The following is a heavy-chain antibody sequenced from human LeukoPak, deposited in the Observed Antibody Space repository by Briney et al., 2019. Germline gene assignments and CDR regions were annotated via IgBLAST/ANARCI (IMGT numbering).Heavy chain of an antibody. CDR3: ARPGLQWELRRFDY. CDR2: VNPNSGDT. D-gene: IGHD1-26*01. J-gene: IGHJ4*02. Sequence: ASVKVSCKASGYTFTGYYLHWVRQAPGRGLEWMGCVNPNSGDTNYAQKFQGSVTMTRDTSISTAYMELSRLRSDDTAVYYCARPGLQWELRRFDYWGQGTLVTVSS. CDR1: GYTFTGYY. V-gene: IGHV1-2*02.